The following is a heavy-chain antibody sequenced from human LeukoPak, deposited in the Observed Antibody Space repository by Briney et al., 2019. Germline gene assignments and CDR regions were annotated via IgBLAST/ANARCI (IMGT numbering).Heavy chain of an antibody. J-gene: IGHJ4*02. CDR3: AKDRDYSSSGASVDY. Sequence: GGSLRLSCAASGFIFDDYAMHWVRQAPGKGLEWVSGISWNSGSIGYADSVEGRFTISRDNAKNSLYPQMNGLRAEDTALYYCAKDRDYSSSGASVDYWGQGTLVTVSS. CDR1: GFIFDDYA. D-gene: IGHD6-6*01. CDR2: ISWNSGSI. V-gene: IGHV3-9*01.